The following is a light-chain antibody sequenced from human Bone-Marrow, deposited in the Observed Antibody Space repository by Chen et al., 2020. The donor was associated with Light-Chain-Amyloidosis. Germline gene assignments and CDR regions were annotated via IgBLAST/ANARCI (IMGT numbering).Light chain of an antibody. CDR1: SYKIGINY. Sequence: QSVLTQPPSEHGTTGPRATISCSGASYKIGINYVYCYQHFPGSAPNLLIHRNNQRPSGVPDRFSSSKSGTSAFLAIIWLRSYVEADSFCAALDGSLSGYVFGTGTKVIVL. CDR3: AALDGSLSGYV. V-gene: IGLV1-47*01. CDR2: RNN. J-gene: IGLJ1*01.